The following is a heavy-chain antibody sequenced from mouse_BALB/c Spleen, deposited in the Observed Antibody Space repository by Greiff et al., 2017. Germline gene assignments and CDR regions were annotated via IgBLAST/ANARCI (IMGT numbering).Heavy chain of an antibody. Sequence: EVKLVESGGGLVKPGGSLKLSCAASGFTFSSYAMSWVRQTPEKRLEWVASISSGGSTYYPDSVKGRFTISRDNARNILYLQMSSLRSEDTAMYYCARGPHGYYFDDWGQGTTLTVSS. CDR2: ISSGGST. J-gene: IGHJ2*01. CDR1: GFTFSSYA. CDR3: ARGPHGYYFDD. V-gene: IGHV5-6-5*01. D-gene: IGHD2-2*01.